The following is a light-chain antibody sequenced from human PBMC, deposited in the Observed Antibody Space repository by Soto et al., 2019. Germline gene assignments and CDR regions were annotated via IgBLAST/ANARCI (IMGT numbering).Light chain of an antibody. CDR1: QSIGYY. J-gene: IGKJ1*01. V-gene: IGKV3-11*01. Sequence: EIVLTQSPATLSLSASEGASLSCRASQSIGYYLAWYQEEPGQAPRLLIYDASIRATGIPARFSGSWSGTDFTLTINGLEPEDSAVYYCQQRGNWPPTWTFGQGTKVDIK. CDR2: DAS. CDR3: QQRGNWPPTWT.